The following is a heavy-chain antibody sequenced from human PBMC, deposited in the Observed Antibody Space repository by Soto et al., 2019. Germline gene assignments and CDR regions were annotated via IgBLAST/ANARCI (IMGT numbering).Heavy chain of an antibody. D-gene: IGHD4-17*01. Sequence: GGSLRLSCAASGFTFSTHWMSWVRQAPGKGLEWVANINQDGSEKYYVDSVKGRFSISRDNAKNSLYLQMNSLRAEDTAVYYCARERWAVTVTNGVDYWGQGTLVTVSS. CDR2: INQDGSEK. J-gene: IGHJ4*02. CDR3: ARERWAVTVTNGVDY. CDR1: GFTFSTHW. V-gene: IGHV3-7*01.